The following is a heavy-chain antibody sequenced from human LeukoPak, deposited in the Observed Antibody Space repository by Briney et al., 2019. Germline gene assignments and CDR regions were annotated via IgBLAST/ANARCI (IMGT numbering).Heavy chain of an antibody. CDR3: AKGLFGVVIMVCDY. V-gene: IGHV3-23*01. CDR1: GFTFSSYA. CDR2: ISGSGGST. J-gene: IGHJ4*02. D-gene: IGHD3-3*01. Sequence: SGGSLRLSCAASGFTFSSYAMSWVRQAPGKGLEWVSAISGSGGSTYYADSVKGRFTISRDNSKNTLYLQMNSLRAEDTAVYYCAKGLFGVVIMVCDYWGQGTLVTVSS.